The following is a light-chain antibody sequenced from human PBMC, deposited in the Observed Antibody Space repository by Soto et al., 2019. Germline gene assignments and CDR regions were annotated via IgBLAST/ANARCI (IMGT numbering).Light chain of an antibody. CDR3: QQYNSYPWT. V-gene: IGKV3-20*01. J-gene: IGKJ1*01. CDR2: GAS. CDR1: QSVSSSQ. Sequence: EVVLTQSPGTLSLSPGERATLSCRASQSVSSSQLTWFQQKPGQAPRFLIYGASTRATGIPDRFSGSGSGTEFTLTISSLQPDDFATYYCQQYNSYPWTFGQGTKVDIK.